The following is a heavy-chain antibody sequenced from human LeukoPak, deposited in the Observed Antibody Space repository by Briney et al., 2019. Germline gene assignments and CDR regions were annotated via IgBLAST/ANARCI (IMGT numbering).Heavy chain of an antibody. CDR2: INPNSGGT. CDR3: ARIAVAGDYFYGMDV. CDR1: GYTFTGYY. V-gene: IGHV1-2*06. Sequence: ASVKVSCKASGYTFTGYYMHWVRQAPGQGLEWMGRINPNSGGTKYAQKFQGRVTMTRDTSMSTAHMELRRPRSDDTAVYYCARIAVAGDYFYGMDVWGQGTTVTVSS. J-gene: IGHJ6*02. D-gene: IGHD6-19*01.